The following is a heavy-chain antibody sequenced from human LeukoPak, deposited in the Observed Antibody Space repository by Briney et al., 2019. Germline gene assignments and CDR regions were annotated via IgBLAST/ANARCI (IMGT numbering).Heavy chain of an antibody. CDR2: IYHSGST. CDR3: ARGLWELFRDAFDI. Sequence: SETLSLTCAVYGGSFSGYYWSWIRQPPGKGLEWIGEIYHSGSTNYNPSLKSRVTISVDKSKNQFSLKLSSVTAADTAVYYCARGLWELFRDAFDIWGQGTMVTVSS. J-gene: IGHJ3*02. CDR1: GGSFSGYY. V-gene: IGHV4-34*01. D-gene: IGHD1-26*01.